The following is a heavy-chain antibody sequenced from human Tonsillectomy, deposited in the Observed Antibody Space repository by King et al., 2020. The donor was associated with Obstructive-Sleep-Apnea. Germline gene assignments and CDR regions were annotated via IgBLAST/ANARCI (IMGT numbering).Heavy chain of an antibody. CDR1: GFTFSSYG. J-gene: IGHJ3*02. D-gene: IGHD1-26*01. CDR2: ISYDGSNK. CDR3: AKDHSGSYFDAFDI. Sequence: VQLVESGGGVVQPGRSLRLSCAASGFTFSSYGMHWVRQAPGKGLEWVAVISYDGSNKYYADSGKGRFTISRDNSKNTLYLQMNSLRAEDTAVYYCAKDHSGSYFDAFDIWGQGTMVTVSS. V-gene: IGHV3-30*18.